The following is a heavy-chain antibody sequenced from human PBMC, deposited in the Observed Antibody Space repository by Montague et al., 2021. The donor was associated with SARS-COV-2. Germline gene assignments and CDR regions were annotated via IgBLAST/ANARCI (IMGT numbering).Heavy chain of an antibody. CDR3: ARRAQWQLSWFFDL. CDR1: GGSISSGTYY. J-gene: IGHJ2*01. V-gene: IGHV4-39*01. Sequence: SETLSLTCTVSGGSISSGTYYWGWVRQPPGKGLEWIGTINYSGKTYYNPSLKSRVTISVDTSKNQFSLKVTSVTAADTAVYYCARRAQWQLSWFFDLWGRGTLETVSS. D-gene: IGHD6-19*01. CDR2: INYSGKT.